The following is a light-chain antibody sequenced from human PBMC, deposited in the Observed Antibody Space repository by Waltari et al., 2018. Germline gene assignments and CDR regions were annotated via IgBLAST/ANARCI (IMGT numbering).Light chain of an antibody. Sequence: SSELTQDPAVSVALGQTVRITCQGDSLRSDYASWYQQKPGQAPVLVLYGKNNRPSGIPDRFSGSSSGNTASLTITGAQAEDEADYYCNSRDSSGNHYVFGTGTKVTVL. CDR3: NSRDSSGNHYV. CDR2: GKN. J-gene: IGLJ1*01. V-gene: IGLV3-19*01. CDR1: SLRSDY.